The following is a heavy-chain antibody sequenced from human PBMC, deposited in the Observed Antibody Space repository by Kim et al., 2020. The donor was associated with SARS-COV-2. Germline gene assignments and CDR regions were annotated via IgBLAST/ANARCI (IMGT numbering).Heavy chain of an antibody. J-gene: IGHJ6*02. D-gene: IGHD3-3*01. CDR3: ARAPPGSWRFLEWRYYYGMDV. Sequence: FTISRDNAKNTLYLQMNSLRAEDTAVYYCARAPPGSWRFLEWRYYYGMDVWGQGTTVTVSS. V-gene: IGHV3-74*01.